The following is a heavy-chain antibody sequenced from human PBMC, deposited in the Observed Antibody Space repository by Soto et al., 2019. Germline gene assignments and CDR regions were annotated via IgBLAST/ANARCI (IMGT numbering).Heavy chain of an antibody. Sequence: QVQLQESGPGLVKPSQTLSLTCTVSGGSISSGGYYWSWIRQHAGKSLEWFGYIYASGSTYYNPSLKSRVTISVDPSKNQFSLKLSSVTAADTAVYYCAREAGGYDAAKGIDYWGQGTLVTVSS. CDR3: AREAGGYDAAKGIDY. D-gene: IGHD5-12*01. CDR2: IYASGST. V-gene: IGHV4-31*03. CDR1: GGSISSGGYY. J-gene: IGHJ4*02.